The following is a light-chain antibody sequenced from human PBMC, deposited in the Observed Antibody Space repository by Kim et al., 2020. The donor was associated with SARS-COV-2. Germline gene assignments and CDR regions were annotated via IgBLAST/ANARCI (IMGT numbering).Light chain of an antibody. CDR1: QDISNY. CDR3: QKCDSAPWT. Sequence: ASVGDRVTITCRARQDISNYLAWFQMKPGKAPKLLIYAASTLQPGVPSRFSGSGSGTDFTLTVTSLQPEDVATYYCQKCDSAPWTFGQGTKVDIK. CDR2: AAS. J-gene: IGKJ1*01. V-gene: IGKV1-27*01.